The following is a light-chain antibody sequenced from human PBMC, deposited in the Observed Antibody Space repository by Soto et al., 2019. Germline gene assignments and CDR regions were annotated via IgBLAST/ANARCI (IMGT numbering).Light chain of an antibody. J-gene: IGKJ2*01. CDR3: LQHNSYPYT. CDR2: DTS. CDR1: QGISRF. Sequence: DVQMTQSPSAMSASVGDRVTITCRASQGISRFVAWLQQKPGKAPERLIYDTSSLQPGVPSRFSGSGSGTEFTLTISGLQPEDFATYYGLQHNSYPYTFDQGTKLEIK. V-gene: IGKV1-17*03.